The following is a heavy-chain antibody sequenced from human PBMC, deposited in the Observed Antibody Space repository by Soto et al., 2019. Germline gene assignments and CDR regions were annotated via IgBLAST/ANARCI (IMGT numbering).Heavy chain of an antibody. CDR2: IIPIFGTA. J-gene: IGHJ6*02. CDR3: ARDGIAVAGARWGGMDV. V-gene: IGHV1-69*01. Sequence: QVQLVQSGAEVKKPGSSVKVSCKASGGTFSSYAISWVRQAPGQGLEWMGGIIPIFGTANYAQKFQGRVPITADESTSTAYMELSSLRSEDTAVYYCARDGIAVAGARWGGMDVWGQGTTVTVSS. CDR1: GGTFSSYA. D-gene: IGHD6-19*01.